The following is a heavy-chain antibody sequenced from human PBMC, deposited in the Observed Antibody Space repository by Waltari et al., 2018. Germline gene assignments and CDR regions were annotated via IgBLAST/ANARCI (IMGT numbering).Heavy chain of an antibody. CDR2: IYYSGST. CDR3: ARDALYYYDSSGYYYGYFDY. D-gene: IGHD3-22*01. Sequence: QVQLQESGPGLVKPSETLSLTCTVSGGSISSYYWSWIRQPPGKGLEWIGYIYYSGSTNYNPTLKIRVTISVDTSKNQFSLKLSSVTAADTAVYYCARDALYYYDSSGYYYGYFDYWGQGTLVTVSS. J-gene: IGHJ4*02. CDR1: GGSISSYY. V-gene: IGHV4-59*01.